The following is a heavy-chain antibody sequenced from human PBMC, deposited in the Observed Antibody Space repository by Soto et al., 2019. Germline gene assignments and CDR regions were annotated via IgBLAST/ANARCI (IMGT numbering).Heavy chain of an antibody. D-gene: IGHD2-21*02. J-gene: IGHJ4*02. CDR3: ARSLGVVTAIPLSVY. CDR2: INAGDGNT. CDR1: GYTFTSYT. V-gene: IGHV1-3*01. Sequence: ASVKVSCKASGYTFTSYTIHWVRQAPGQRLEWMGWINAGDGNTKYSQKIQGRDTITKDTSASTAYMEMRSLRSEDTAVYYCARSLGVVTAIPLSVYWGQGTLVTVSS.